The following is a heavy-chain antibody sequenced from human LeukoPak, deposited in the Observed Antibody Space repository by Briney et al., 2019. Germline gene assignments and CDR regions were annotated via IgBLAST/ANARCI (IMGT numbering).Heavy chain of an antibody. D-gene: IGHD3-10*01. V-gene: IGHV1-69*06. CDR3: ARDRGKSQSRSGGYNWFDP. J-gene: IGHJ5*02. CDR2: IIPIFGTA. Sequence: SVKVSCKASGGTFISYAISWVRQAPGQGLEWMGGIIPIFGTANYAQKFQGRVTITADKSTSTAYMELSSLRSEDTAVYYCARDRGKSQSRSGGYNWFDPWGQGTLVTVSS. CDR1: GGTFISYA.